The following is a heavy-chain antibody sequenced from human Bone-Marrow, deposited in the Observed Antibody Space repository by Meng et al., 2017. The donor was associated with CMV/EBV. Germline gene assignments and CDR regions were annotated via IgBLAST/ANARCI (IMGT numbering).Heavy chain of an antibody. CDR3: ARSPIVGATPYYFDY. CDR2: IIPIFGTA. D-gene: IGHD1-26*01. Sequence: QVQLVQAVAQLKEPGSVVKVSCKASGGTFSSYAISWVRQAPEQGLEWMGGIIPIFGTASYAQKFQGRVTITADESTSTDYMELSSLRSEDTAVYYCARSPIVGATPYYFDYWGQGTLVTVSS. CDR1: GGTFSSYA. V-gene: IGHV1-69*12. J-gene: IGHJ4*02.